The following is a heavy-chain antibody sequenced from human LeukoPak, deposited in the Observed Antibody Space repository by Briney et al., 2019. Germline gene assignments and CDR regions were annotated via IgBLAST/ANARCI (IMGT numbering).Heavy chain of an antibody. D-gene: IGHD3-9*01. J-gene: IGHJ4*02. Sequence: ASVKVSCKASGHTFSSYAMNWVRQAPGQGLEWMGWINTNTGNPTYAQGFTGRFVFSLDTSVSTAYLQISSLKAEDTAVYYCARDSNFDWLLHSFDYWGQGTLVTVSS. CDR2: INTNTGNP. V-gene: IGHV7-4-1*02. CDR3: ARDSNFDWLLHSFDY. CDR1: GHTFSSYA.